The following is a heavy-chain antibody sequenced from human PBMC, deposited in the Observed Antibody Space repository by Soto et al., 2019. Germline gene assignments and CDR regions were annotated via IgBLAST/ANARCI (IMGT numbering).Heavy chain of an antibody. CDR2: INHSGST. J-gene: IGHJ4*02. CDR3: ARTLGYCTNGVCYNFDY. Sequence: QVQLQQWGAGLLKPSETLSLTCAVYGGSFSGYYWSWIRQPPGKGLEWIGEINHSGSTNYNPSLKSRVTISVDKSKNQFSLKMSSVTAADTAVYYCARTLGYCTNGVCYNFDYWGQGTLVTVSS. V-gene: IGHV4-34*01. CDR1: GGSFSGYY. D-gene: IGHD2-8*01.